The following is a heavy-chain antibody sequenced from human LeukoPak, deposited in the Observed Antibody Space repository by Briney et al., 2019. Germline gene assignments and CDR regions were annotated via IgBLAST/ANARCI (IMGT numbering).Heavy chain of an antibody. CDR2: IIPIFGTA. D-gene: IGHD1-1*01. V-gene: IGHV1-69*06. Sequence: GASVKVSCKASGGTFSSYAISWVRQAPGQGLEWMGGIIPIFGTANYAQKFQGRVTITADKSTSTAYMELSSLRSEDTAVYYCARAKGTAGTRHHPAPLDYWGQGTLVTVSS. CDR3: ARAKGTAGTRHHPAPLDY. CDR1: GGTFSSYA. J-gene: IGHJ4*02.